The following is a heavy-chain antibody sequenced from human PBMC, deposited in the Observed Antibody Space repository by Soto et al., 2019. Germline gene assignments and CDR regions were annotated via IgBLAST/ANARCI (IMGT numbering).Heavy chain of an antibody. Sequence: SETLSLTCAVYGGSFSGYYWSWIRQPPGKGLEWIGEINHSGSTNYNPSLKSRVTISVDTSKNQFSLKLSSVTAADTAVYYCARQRIITMVRGATLYYYYYGMDVWGQGTTVTVSS. V-gene: IGHV4-34*01. CDR2: INHSGST. CDR3: ARQRIITMVRGATLYYYYYGMDV. J-gene: IGHJ6*02. CDR1: GGSFSGYY. D-gene: IGHD3-10*01.